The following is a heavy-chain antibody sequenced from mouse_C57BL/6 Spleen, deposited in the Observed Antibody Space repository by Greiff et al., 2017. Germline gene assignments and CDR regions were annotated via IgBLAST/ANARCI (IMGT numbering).Heavy chain of an antibody. V-gene: IGHV3-6*01. D-gene: IGHD2-4*01. CDR1: GYSITSGYY. CDR3: ATYDYDEGFAY. CDR2: ISYDGSN. Sequence: ESGPGLVKPSQSLSLTCSVTGYSITSGYYWNWIRQFPGNKLEWMGYISYDGSNNYNPSLKNRISITLYTSKNQFFLKLNSVTTEDTATYYCATYDYDEGFAYWGQGTLVTVSA. J-gene: IGHJ3*01.